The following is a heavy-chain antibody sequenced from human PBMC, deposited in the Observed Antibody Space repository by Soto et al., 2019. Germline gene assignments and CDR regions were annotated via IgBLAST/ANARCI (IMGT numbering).Heavy chain of an antibody. Sequence: ETKSLTSSASGGSISGSSCYWSRIRQPTGKGLEWIGSIYFGTTYYNPSLKSRFTICIDTSKNQFSLYLQMNSLRAEDTAVYYCARACLRHSLDYCGQGTLVTVSS. J-gene: IGHJ4*02. CDR3: ARACLRHSLDY. D-gene: IGHD4-17*01. CDR1: GGSISGSSCY. V-gene: IGHV4-39*01. CDR2: IYFGTT.